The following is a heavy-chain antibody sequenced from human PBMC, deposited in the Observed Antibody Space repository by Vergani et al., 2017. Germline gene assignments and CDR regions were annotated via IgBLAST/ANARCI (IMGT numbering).Heavy chain of an antibody. CDR3: ASTPMARGLLQDCYFDY. D-gene: IGHD3-10*01. V-gene: IGHV3-48*04. CDR1: GFTFSSYS. Sequence: EVQLVESGGGLVQPGGSLRLSCAASGFTFSSYSMNWVRQAPGKGLEWVSYISSSSTIYYADSVKGRFTITRDNAKNSLYLQMNSLRAEETAVYYCASTPMARGLLQDCYFDYWGQGTLVTVSS. J-gene: IGHJ4*02. CDR2: ISSSSTI.